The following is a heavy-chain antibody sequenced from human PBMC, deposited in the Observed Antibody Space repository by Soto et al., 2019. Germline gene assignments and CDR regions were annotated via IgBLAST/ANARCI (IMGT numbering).Heavy chain of an antibody. CDR1: GFTFSDYY. V-gene: IGHV3-11*01. D-gene: IGHD2-8*01. CDR2: ISSRSSTI. J-gene: IGHJ4*02. CDR3: ASGTNGAFFVY. Sequence: QVQLVESGGGLVKPGGSLRLSCAASGFTFSDYYMSWIRQAPGKGLEWVSYISSRSSTIFYADSVKGRFTISRDNVKTSLYLHMNSLRAEDTAVYCCASGTNGAFFVYWGQGILVTVSS.